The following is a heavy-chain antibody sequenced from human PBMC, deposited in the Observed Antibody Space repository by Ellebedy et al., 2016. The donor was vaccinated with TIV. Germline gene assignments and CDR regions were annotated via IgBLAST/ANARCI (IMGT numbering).Heavy chain of an antibody. CDR2: ISAYNGNT. D-gene: IGHD6-19*01. J-gene: IGHJ4*02. CDR3: ARKQWLVEYDY. V-gene: IGHV1-18*04. Sequence: ASVKVSXXASGYTFTSYGISWVRQAPGQGLEWMGWISAYNGNTNYAQKLQGRVTMTTDTSTSTAYMELRSLRSDDTAVYYCARKQWLVEYDYWGQGTLVTVSS. CDR1: GYTFTSYG.